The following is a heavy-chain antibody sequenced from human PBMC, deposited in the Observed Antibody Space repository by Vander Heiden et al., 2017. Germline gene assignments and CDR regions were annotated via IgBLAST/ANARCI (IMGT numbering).Heavy chain of an antibody. CDR3: ARTEYYDFWSGYYTCNHYYGMDV. CDR2: IYYSGST. CDR1: GGSISSYY. V-gene: IGHV4-59*01. J-gene: IGHJ6*02. D-gene: IGHD3-3*01. Sequence: GLVKPSETLSLTCTVSGGSISSYYWSWIRQPPGKGLEWIGYIYYSGSTNYNPSLKSRVTISVDTSKNQFSLKLSSVTAADTAVYYWARTEYYDFWSGYYTCNHYYGMDVWGQGTTVTVSS.